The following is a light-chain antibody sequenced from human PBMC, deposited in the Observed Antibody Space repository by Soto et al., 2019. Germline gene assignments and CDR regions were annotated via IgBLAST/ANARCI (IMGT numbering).Light chain of an antibody. CDR3: GTWDSSLSGFWV. Sequence: QSVLTQPPSVSAAPGQRVTISCSGSSSNIENNYVSWYQQLPGTAPKLLIYENNKRPSGIPDRLSGSKSGTSATLGITGLQTGDEADYYCGTWDSSLSGFWVFGGGTKLTVL. CDR2: ENN. J-gene: IGLJ3*02. CDR1: SSNIENNY. V-gene: IGLV1-51*02.